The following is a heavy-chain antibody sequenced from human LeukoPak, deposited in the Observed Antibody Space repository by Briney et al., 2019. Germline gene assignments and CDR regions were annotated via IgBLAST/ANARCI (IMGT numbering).Heavy chain of an antibody. CDR1: GGSISSYY. CDR2: IYYSGST. D-gene: IGHD3-10*01. CDR3: ARGDYYGSYYFDY. Sequence: SETLSLTFTVSGGSISSYYWSWIRQPPGKGLEWTGYIYYSGSTNYNPSPKSRVTISVDTSKNQFSLKLSSVTAADTAVYYCARGDYYGSYYFDYWGQGTLVTVSS. J-gene: IGHJ4*02. V-gene: IGHV4-59*01.